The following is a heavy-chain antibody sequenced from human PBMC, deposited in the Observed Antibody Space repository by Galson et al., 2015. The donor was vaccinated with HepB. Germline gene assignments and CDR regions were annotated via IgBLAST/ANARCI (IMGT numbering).Heavy chain of an antibody. J-gene: IGHJ6*03. Sequence: SLRLSCAASGFTFSSYAMSWVRQAPGKGLEWVSAISGSGGSTYYADSVKGRFTISRDNSKNTLYLQMNSLRAEDTAVYYCAKGSRRGSGSQYRVYYYYYYMDVWGKGTTVTVSS. CDR3: AKGSRRGSGSQYRVYYYYYYMDV. CDR2: ISGSGGST. D-gene: IGHD3-10*01. V-gene: IGHV3-23*01. CDR1: GFTFSSYA.